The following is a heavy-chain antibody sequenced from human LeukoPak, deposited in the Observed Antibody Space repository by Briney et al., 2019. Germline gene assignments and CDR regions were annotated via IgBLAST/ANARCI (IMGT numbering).Heavy chain of an antibody. V-gene: IGHV4-4*07. CDR3: ARVPHYYGSGSYSYQDACDI. CDR2: IYTSGST. D-gene: IGHD3-10*01. CDR1: GGSISSYY. J-gene: IGHJ3*02. Sequence: SETLSLTCTVSGGSISSYYWSWIRQPAGKGLEWIGRIYTSGSTNYNPSLKSRVTMSVDTSKNQFSLKLSSVTAADTAVYYCARVPHYYGSGSYSYQDACDIWGQGTMVTVSS.